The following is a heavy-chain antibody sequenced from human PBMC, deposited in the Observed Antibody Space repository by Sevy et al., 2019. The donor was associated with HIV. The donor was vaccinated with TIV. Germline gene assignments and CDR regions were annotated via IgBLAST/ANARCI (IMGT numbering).Heavy chain of an antibody. V-gene: IGHV3-7*01. CDR1: GFTFSDYW. Sequence: GGSLRLSCAASGFTFSDYWMQWDRQAPGKGLEWVANIKQDGSQIYYVHSVKGRFTISRDNAKNSLYLQMNSLRPEDTAIYFCARRYFDIWGRGILVTVSS. CDR3: ARRYFDI. J-gene: IGHJ2*01. CDR2: IKQDGSQI.